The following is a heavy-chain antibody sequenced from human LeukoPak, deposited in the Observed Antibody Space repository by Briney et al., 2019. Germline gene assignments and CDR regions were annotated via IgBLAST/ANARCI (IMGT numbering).Heavy chain of an antibody. CDR1: GFTFSSYW. J-gene: IGHJ4*02. CDR3: ARDSPLAAVAGTFDY. V-gene: IGHV3-7*01. D-gene: IGHD6-19*01. Sequence: GGSLRLSCAASGFTFSSYWMSWVRQAPGKGLEWVANIKQDGSEKYYVDSVKGRFTISRDNAKNSLYLQMNSLRAEDTAVYYCARDSPLAAVAGTFDYWGQGTLVTVSS. CDR2: IKQDGSEK.